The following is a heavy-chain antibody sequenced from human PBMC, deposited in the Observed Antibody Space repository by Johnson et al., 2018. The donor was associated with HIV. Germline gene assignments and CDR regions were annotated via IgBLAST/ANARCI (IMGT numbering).Heavy chain of an antibody. J-gene: IGHJ3*02. CDR2: IKSKTDGGTT. CDR1: GLTFSTSW. CDR3: TGAARTDAFDI. V-gene: IGHV3-15*01. D-gene: IGHD6-6*01. Sequence: VQLVESGGGLVQTGGSLRLTCAASGLTFSTSWMNWVRQAPGQGLEWIGRIKSKTDGGTTDYAGTVKGRFTISRDDSKNTLYLQMNSLKTEDTALFYCTGAARTDAFDIWGQGTMVTVSS.